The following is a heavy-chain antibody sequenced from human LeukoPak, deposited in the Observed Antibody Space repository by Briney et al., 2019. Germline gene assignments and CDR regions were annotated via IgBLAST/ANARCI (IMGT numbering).Heavy chain of an antibody. J-gene: IGHJ4*02. CDR3: ARGENTYIDY. CDR1: GFTFSSYG. D-gene: IGHD3-16*01. CDR2: IYSGGST. V-gene: IGHV3-66*01. Sequence: GGSLRLSCAASGFTFSSYGMDWVRQAPGKGLEWVSVIYSGGSTYYADSVKGRFTISRDNAKDTLYLQMNSLRAEDTAVYYCARGENTYIDYWGQGTLVTVSS.